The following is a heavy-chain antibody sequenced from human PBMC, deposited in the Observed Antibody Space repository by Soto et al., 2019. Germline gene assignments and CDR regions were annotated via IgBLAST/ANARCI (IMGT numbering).Heavy chain of an antibody. Sequence: GGSLRLSCAASGFTFSSYGMHWVRQAPGKGLEWVAVISYDGSNKYYADSVKGRFTISRDNSKNTLYLQMNSLRAEDTAVYYCAKARGYCSSTSCYDYYYYYMDVWGKGTTVTVSS. CDR3: AKARGYCSSTSCYDYYYYYMDV. J-gene: IGHJ6*03. D-gene: IGHD2-2*01. CDR1: GFTFSSYG. CDR2: ISYDGSNK. V-gene: IGHV3-30*18.